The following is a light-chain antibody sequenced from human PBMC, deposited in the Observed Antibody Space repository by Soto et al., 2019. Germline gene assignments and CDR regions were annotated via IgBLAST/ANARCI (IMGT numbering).Light chain of an antibody. J-gene: IGKJ2*01. V-gene: IGKV1-5*01. CDR2: DAS. Sequence: DIQMTQSPSTLSASVGDRVTITCRASQSISSWLAWYQQKPGKAPKLLIYDASSLESGVPSRFSGSVSGTEFTLTISRMQPDDFATYYCQQYNSYPYTFGQGTQLEIK. CDR1: QSISSW. CDR3: QQYNSYPYT.